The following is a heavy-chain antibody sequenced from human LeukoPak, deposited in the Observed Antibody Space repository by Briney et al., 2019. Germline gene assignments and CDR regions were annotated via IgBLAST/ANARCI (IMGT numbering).Heavy chain of an antibody. V-gene: IGHV4-59*01. D-gene: IGHD3-3*01. J-gene: IGHJ5*02. CDR1: GGSISSYY. CDR2: IHYSGST. Sequence: SETLSLTCTVSGGSISSYYWSWIRQPPGKGLEWIGYIHYSGSTNYNPSLKSRVTISVDTSKNQFSLKLSSVTAADTAVYYCARGNFGKFDPWGQGTLVTVSS. CDR3: ARGNFGKFDP.